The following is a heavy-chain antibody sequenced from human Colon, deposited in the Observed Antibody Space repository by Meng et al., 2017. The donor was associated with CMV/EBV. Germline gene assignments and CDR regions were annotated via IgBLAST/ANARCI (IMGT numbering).Heavy chain of an antibody. CDR2: ISAYTGDT. J-gene: IGHJ1*01. Sequence: QVQLVQSGAGGKKPWASVKVSCKASGYTFTNYGISWVRQAPGQGLEWMGWISAYTGDTYYAQKFQGKVTMTTDTSTSTAYMELRSLRSDDTAVYYCVRESQSGSYIYLQHWGQGTLVTVSS. CDR1: GYTFTNYG. D-gene: IGHD1-26*01. V-gene: IGHV1-18*01. CDR3: VRESQSGSYIYLQH.